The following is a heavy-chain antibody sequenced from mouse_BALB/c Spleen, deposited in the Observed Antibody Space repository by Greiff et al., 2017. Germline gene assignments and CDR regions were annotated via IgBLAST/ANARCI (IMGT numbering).Heavy chain of an antibody. CDR3: ARRPMDY. CDR2: ISSGGGST. J-gene: IGHJ4*01. CDR1: GFAFSSYD. Sequence: VQLKESGGGLVKPGGSLKLSCAASGFAFSSYDMSWVRQTPEKRLEWVAYISSGGGSTYYPDTVKGRFTISRDNAKNTLYLQMSSLKSEDTAMYYCARRPMDYWGQGTSVTVSS. V-gene: IGHV5-12-1*01.